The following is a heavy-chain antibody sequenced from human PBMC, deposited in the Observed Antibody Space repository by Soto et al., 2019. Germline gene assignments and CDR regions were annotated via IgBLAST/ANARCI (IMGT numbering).Heavy chain of an antibody. CDR3: ERGEDIVLVPAATPHYYGMDV. V-gene: IGHV1-69*12. CDR2: IIPIFGTA. CDR1: GGTFSSYA. Sequence: QVQLVQSGAEVKKPGSSVKVSCKASGGTFSSYAISWVRQAPGQGLEWMGGIIPIFGTANYAQKFQGRVTFTADEATSTAYRELSSLRSEDTAVYYCERGEDIVLVPAATPHYYGMDVWGQGTTVTVSS. D-gene: IGHD2-2*01. J-gene: IGHJ6*02.